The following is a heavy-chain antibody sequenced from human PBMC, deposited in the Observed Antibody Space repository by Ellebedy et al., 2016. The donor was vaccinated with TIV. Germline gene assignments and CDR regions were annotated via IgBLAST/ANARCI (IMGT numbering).Heavy chain of an antibody. CDR1: GFTFSSYG. D-gene: IGHD3-10*01. CDR2: IPYDGTNK. CDR3: AKPYDSGSYHDAFDI. J-gene: IGHJ3*02. V-gene: IGHV3-30*18. Sequence: PGGSLRLSCAASGFTFSSYGMHWVRQAPGKGLEWVAAIPYDGTNKDYTDSVKGRFTISRDKSKNTLYLQLNSLRAEDTAVYYCAKPYDSGSYHDAFDIWGQGTMVTVSS.